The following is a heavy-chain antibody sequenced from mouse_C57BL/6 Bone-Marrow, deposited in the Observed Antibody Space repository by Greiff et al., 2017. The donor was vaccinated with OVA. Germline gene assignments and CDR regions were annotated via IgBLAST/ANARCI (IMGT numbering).Heavy chain of an antibody. D-gene: IGHD3-2*02. Sequence: EVQLQQSGTVLARPGASVKMSCKTSGYTFTSYWMHWVKQRPGQGLEWIGAIYPGNSDTSYNQKFKGKAKLTAVTSASTAYMELSSLTNEDSAVYYCTRDQLRLRPAWFAYWGKGTLVTVSA. CDR2: IYPGNSDT. J-gene: IGHJ3*01. V-gene: IGHV1-5*01. CDR1: GYTFTSYW. CDR3: TRDQLRLRPAWFAY.